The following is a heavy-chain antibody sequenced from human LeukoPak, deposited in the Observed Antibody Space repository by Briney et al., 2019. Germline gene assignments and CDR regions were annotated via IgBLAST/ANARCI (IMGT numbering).Heavy chain of an antibody. CDR2: IYYSGST. CDR3: ARGQAAYYDYVWGSSGWFDP. V-gene: IGHV4-59*12. J-gene: IGHJ5*02. Sequence: SETLSLTCTVSGGSISSYYWSWIRQPPGKGLEWIGYIYYSGSTNYNPSLKSRVTISVDTSKNQFSLKLSSVTAADTAVYYCARGQAAYYDYVWGSSGWFDPWGQGTLVTVSS. D-gene: IGHD3-16*01. CDR1: GGSISSYY.